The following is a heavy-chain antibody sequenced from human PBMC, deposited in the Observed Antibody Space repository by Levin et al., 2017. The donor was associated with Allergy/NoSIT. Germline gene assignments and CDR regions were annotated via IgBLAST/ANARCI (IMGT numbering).Heavy chain of an antibody. D-gene: IGHD3-3*01. CDR3: ARHFSDRYDYYYMDV. Sequence: SETLSLTCSVSGGSITTSSYYWAWVRQSPGRGLEWIGSIHNSGSTYYNPSVKSRVTMSVDPSKNQFSLKLLSVTATDTSVYYCARHFSDRYDYYYMDVWGRGTTVTVSS. CDR1: GGSITTSSYY. J-gene: IGHJ6*03. CDR2: IHNSGST. V-gene: IGHV4-39*01.